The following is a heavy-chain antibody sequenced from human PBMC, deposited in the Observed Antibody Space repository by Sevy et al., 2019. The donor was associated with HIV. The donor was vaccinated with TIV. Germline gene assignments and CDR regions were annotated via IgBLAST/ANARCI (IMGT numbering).Heavy chain of an antibody. CDR1: GFTFGDYA. Sequence: GGSLRLSCTGSGFTFGDYAMSWFRQAPGKGLEWVALISYSGTNKYYADSVKGRFTISRDDSKNTAYLQMNNLRTDDTAVYYCARVAVEYCTDDCYHRFDYWGQGTQVTVSS. D-gene: IGHD2-21*02. J-gene: IGHJ4*02. CDR2: ISYSGTNK. CDR3: ARVAVEYCTDDCYHRFDY. V-gene: IGHV3-30-3*01.